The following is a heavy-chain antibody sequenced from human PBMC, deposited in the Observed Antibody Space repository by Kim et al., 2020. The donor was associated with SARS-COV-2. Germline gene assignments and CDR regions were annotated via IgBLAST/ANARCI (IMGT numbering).Heavy chain of an antibody. V-gene: IGHV3-7*01. Sequence: GGSLRLSCAASGFTFSTYWMSWVRQAPGKGLEWVANIKRDGSETYYVDSVKGRFTISRDNAKNSLYLQMNSLRVEDTAVYFCARSPSSIWYGLKGSYYFYHGTDVWGQETRVTVTS. CDR2: IKRDGSET. D-gene: IGHD6-13*01. CDR1: GFTFSTYW. CDR3: ARSPSSIWYGLKGSYYFYHGTDV. J-gene: IGHJ6*02.